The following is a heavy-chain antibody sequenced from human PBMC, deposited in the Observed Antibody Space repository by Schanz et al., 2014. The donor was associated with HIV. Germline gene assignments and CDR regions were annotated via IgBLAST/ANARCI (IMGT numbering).Heavy chain of an antibody. CDR3: AKRGPAAWDYFDS. D-gene: IGHD6-13*01. CDR1: GFTFSTYS. CDR2: IGGTNT. J-gene: IGHJ4*02. Sequence: EVQLVESGGGVVQPGRSLRLSCAASGFTFSTYSMNWVRQAPGKGLEWVSTIGGTNTHYAESVEGRFTVSRDNSKDTLFLQMNSLRVDDTAVYYCAKRGPAAWDYFDSWGQGTLVTVSS. V-gene: IGHV3-23*04.